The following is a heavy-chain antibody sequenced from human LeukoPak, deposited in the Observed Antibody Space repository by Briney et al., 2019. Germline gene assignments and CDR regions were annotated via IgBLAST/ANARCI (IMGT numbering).Heavy chain of an antibody. D-gene: IGHD2-2*01. CDR3: AKEAPVHFDR. Sequence: GGSLRLSCAASGFTFSSYAVGWVRQPPGKGLEWVSVIGVSGTSRYYADPVKDRFTISRDNSKSTLYLQMNRLGDEDTAVYYCAKEAPVHFDRWGPGTLVTVAS. V-gene: IGHV3-23*01. J-gene: IGHJ2*01. CDR1: GFTFSSYA. CDR2: IGVSGTSR.